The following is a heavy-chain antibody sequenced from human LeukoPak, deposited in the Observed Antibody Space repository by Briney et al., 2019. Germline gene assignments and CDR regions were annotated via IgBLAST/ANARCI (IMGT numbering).Heavy chain of an antibody. CDR2: ISYDGIDK. Sequence: GGSLRLSCAASGFTFDSYGMHWVRQAPGKGLEWVAVISYDGIDKYYRDSVKGRFIISRDNSKNRLYLQINSLRVEDTAVYYCAKDFVDYDSSGYLGYWGQGTLVTVSS. J-gene: IGHJ4*02. CDR1: GFTFDSYG. D-gene: IGHD3-22*01. V-gene: IGHV3-30*18. CDR3: AKDFVDYDSSGYLGY.